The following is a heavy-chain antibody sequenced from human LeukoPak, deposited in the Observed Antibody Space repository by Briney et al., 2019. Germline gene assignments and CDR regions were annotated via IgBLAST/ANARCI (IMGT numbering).Heavy chain of an antibody. CDR2: MNPNSGNT. Sequence: GASVKVSCKASGYTFTSYDINWVRQATGQGLEWMGWMNPNSGNTGYAQKFQGRVTMTRNTSISTAYMELGSLRSEDTAVYYCARFNFWSDYYYYGMDVWGQGTTVTVSS. V-gene: IGHV1-8*01. CDR3: ARFNFWSDYYYYGMDV. J-gene: IGHJ6*02. D-gene: IGHD3-3*01. CDR1: GYTFTSYD.